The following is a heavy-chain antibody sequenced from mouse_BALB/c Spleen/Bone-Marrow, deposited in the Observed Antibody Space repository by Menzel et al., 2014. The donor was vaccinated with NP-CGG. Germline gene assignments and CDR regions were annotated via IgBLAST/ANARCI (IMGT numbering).Heavy chain of an antibody. CDR3: ARSRYDVGWFDY. CDR2: TISGSNTI. J-gene: IGHJ3*01. Sequence: EVKLVESGGGLVQPGGSRNLSCAASGFTFSSFGMHWVRQALEKGVEWGAYTISGSNTIYYADTVKGRFTSDRDNPKNTLFLQMTRLRSEDTAMYYCARSRYDVGWFDYWGQGTLVTVSA. CDR1: GFTFSSFG. V-gene: IGHV5-17*02. D-gene: IGHD2-14*01.